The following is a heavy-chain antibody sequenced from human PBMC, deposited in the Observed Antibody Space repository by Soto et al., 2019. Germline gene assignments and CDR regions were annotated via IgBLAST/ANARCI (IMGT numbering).Heavy chain of an antibody. CDR2: ISAYNGNT. J-gene: IGHJ4*02. CDR3: ARIPTTFDWLLSSLFDY. D-gene: IGHD3-9*01. V-gene: IGHV1-18*01. Sequence: GASVKVSCKASGYTFTSYGISWVRQAPGQGLEWMGRISAYNGNTNYAQKLQGRVTMTTDTSTSTAYMELRSLRSDDTAVYYCARIPTTFDWLLSSLFDYRGQGTLVTVSS. CDR1: GYTFTSYG.